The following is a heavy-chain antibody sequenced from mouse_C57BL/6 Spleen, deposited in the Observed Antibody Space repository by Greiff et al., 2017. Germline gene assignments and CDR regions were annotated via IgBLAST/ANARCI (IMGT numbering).Heavy chain of an antibody. J-gene: IGHJ2*01. V-gene: IGHV1-64*01. Sequence: VQLQQPGAELVKPGASVKLSCKASGYTFTSYWMHWVKQRPGQGLEWIGMIHPNSGSTNYNEKFKSKATLTVDKSSSTAYMQLSSLTSEVSAVYYGARYGNSDWDGYWGQGTTLTVYS. CDR1: GYTFTSYW. CDR3: ARYGNSDWDGY. D-gene: IGHD2-1*01. CDR2: IHPNSGST.